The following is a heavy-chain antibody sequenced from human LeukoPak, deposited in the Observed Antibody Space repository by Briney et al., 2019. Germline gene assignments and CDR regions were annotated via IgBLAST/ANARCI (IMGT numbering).Heavy chain of an antibody. Sequence: PSETLSLTCAVYGGSFSGYYWSWIRQPPGKGLEWIGEINHSGSTNYNPSLKSRVTISVDTSKNQFSLKLRSVTAADTAVYHCARYSNYVSYNWFDPWGQGTLVTVSS. CDR3: ARYSNYVSYNWFDP. D-gene: IGHD4-11*01. CDR2: INHSGST. CDR1: GGSFSGYY. J-gene: IGHJ5*02. V-gene: IGHV4-34*01.